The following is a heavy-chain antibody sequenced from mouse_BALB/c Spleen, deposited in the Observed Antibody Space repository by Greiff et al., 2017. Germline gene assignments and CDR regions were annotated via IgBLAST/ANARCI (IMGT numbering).Heavy chain of an antibody. Sequence: QVQLQQSGAELVKPGASVKLSCKASGYTFTSYYMYWVKQRPGQGLEWIGEINPSNGGTNFNEKFKSKATLTVDKSSSTAYMQLSSLTSEDSAVYYCTRSKGYFDGWGAGTTGTVAS. V-gene: IGHV1S81*02. CDR2: INPSNGGT. CDR3: TRSKGYFDG. CDR1: GYTFTSYY. J-gene: IGHJ1*01.